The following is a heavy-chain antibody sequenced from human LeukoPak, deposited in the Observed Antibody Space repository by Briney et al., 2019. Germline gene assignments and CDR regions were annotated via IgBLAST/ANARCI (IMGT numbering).Heavy chain of an antibody. CDR1: AFTFSNYV. CDR2: ISASGERT. Sequence: GGSLRLSCPASAFTFSNYVMSWVRQAPGQGLEWVSTISASGERTYHADSVRGRFTISRDNSKNTLHLQMSSLRADDTAVYYCAKAGPGTMTFDAFDIWGQGTVVIVSS. V-gene: IGHV3-23*01. D-gene: IGHD3-22*01. CDR3: AKAGPGTMTFDAFDI. J-gene: IGHJ3*02.